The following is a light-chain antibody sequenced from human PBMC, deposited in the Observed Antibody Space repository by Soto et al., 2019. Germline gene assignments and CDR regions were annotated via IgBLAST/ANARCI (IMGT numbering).Light chain of an antibody. CDR3: QTYGSSPST. CDR2: GSS. J-gene: IGKJ1*01. V-gene: IGKV3-20*01. CDR1: QSVYSTY. Sequence: EIVLTQSPGTLSLSPGDTATLSCRASQSVYSTYLAWYQHKVGQAPRLLIYGSSTRATGIPDRFSGSGSWTEFTLTIRRLEPEDFAVSYCQTYGSSPSTFGQGTKVEV.